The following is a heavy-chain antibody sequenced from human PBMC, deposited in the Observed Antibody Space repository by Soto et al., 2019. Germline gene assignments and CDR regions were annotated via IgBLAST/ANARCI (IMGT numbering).Heavy chain of an antibody. V-gene: IGHV4-39*01. CDR3: ARHPEDLYPLDY. J-gene: IGHJ4*02. Sequence: QLQLQESGPGLVKPSETLSLTCTVSGGSISRSSYYWGWIRQPPGKGLEWIGSIYCSGSTYYDPSFNSRITLSVDTSRTPSSLKLSSVTAADTAVYYCARHPEDLYPLDYWGQGTLVTVSS. CDR2: IYCSGST. CDR1: GGSISRSSYY.